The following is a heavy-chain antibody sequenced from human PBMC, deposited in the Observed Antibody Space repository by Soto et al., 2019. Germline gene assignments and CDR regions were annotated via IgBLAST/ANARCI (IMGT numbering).Heavy chain of an antibody. J-gene: IGHJ5*02. CDR3: VRGGGGGLFDP. Sequence: GGSLKLSCAGSGLTFGDSYMSWIRQAPGKGLEWLSYISPGSRYPAYADSVKGRFTISRDNAKRSLYLQMMSLTAEDTAIYYCVRGGGGGLFDPWGQGTMVTVSS. V-gene: IGHV3-11*06. D-gene: IGHD2-15*01. CDR2: ISPGSRYP. CDR1: GLTFGDSY.